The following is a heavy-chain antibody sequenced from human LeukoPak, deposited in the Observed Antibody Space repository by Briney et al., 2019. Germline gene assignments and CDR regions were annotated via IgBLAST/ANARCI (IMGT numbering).Heavy chain of an antibody. CDR2: IWSHGNRK. CDR3: ARDSAADDNDFDV. Sequence: GGSLRLSCIPSVFSFSSYCMHWVRQAPGKGLEWVAVIWSHGNRKHHSDSVEGRFAISRDNSKNILYLQMNNLRAEDTALYYCARDSAADDNDFDVWGQGTMVTVSS. D-gene: IGHD6-25*01. J-gene: IGHJ3*01. V-gene: IGHV3-33*01. CDR1: VFSFSSYC.